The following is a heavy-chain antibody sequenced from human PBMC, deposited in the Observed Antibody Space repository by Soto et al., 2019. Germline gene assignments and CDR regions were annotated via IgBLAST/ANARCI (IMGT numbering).Heavy chain of an antibody. CDR1: GYTFTGYD. CDR2: INPNSGGT. Sequence: ASVKVCCKASGYTFTGYDMHWVRQAPGQGLEWMGWINPNSGGTNYAQKFQGWVTMTRDTSISTAYMELSRLRSDDTAVYYCARAEMYNWNSGGMDVWGQGTTVTVSS. J-gene: IGHJ6*02. V-gene: IGHV1-2*04. D-gene: IGHD1-1*01. CDR3: ARAEMYNWNSGGMDV.